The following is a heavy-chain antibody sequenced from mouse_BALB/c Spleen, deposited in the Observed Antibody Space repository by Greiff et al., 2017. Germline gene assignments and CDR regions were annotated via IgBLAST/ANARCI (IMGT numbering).Heavy chain of an antibody. CDR2: IWAGGST. CDR3: ARTEYGKDYAMDY. CDR1: GFSLTSYG. Sequence: QVQLKESGPGLVQPSQSLSITCTVSGFSLTSYGVHWVRQPPGKGLEWLGVIWAGGSTNYNSALMSRLSISKDNSKSQVFLKMNSLQTDDTAMYYCARTEYGKDYAMDYWGQGTSVTVSS. J-gene: IGHJ4*01. D-gene: IGHD2-10*02. V-gene: IGHV2-9*02.